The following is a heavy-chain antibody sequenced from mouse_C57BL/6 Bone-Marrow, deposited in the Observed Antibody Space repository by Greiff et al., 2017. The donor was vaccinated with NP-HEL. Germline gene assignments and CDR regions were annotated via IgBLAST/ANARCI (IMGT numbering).Heavy chain of an antibody. CDR3: ARFDGYYFDY. J-gene: IGHJ2*01. CDR1: GYTFTSYD. CDR2: IYPRDGST. Sequence: QVQLKESGAELVKPGASVKMSCKASGYTFTSYDINWVKQRPGQGLEWIGWIYPRDGSTKYNEKFKGKATLTVDTSSSTAYMELHSLTSEDAAVYFCARFDGYYFDYWGQGTTLTVSS. V-gene: IGHV1-85*01. D-gene: IGHD2-3*01.